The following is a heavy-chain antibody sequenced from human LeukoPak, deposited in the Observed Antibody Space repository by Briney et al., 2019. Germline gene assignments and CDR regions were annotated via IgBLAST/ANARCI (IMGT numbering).Heavy chain of an antibody. CDR1: GFTFSSYA. Sequence: PGGSLRLSCAASGFTFSSYAMSWVRQAPGKGLEWVSAISGSGGSTYYADSVKGRFTISRDSSKNTLYLQMNSLRAEDTAVYYCARVAGIAAAVPIDYWGQGTLVTVSS. J-gene: IGHJ4*02. CDR3: ARVAGIAAAVPIDY. V-gene: IGHV3-23*01. CDR2: ISGSGGST. D-gene: IGHD6-13*01.